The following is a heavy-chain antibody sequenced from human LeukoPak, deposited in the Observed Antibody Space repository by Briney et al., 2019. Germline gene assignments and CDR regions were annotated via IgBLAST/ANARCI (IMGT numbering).Heavy chain of an antibody. J-gene: IGHJ6*02. CDR3: ARLTNWQYTQSYYGLDF. CDR2: TRSKARKYTT. V-gene: IGHV3-72*01. D-gene: IGHD1-1*01. Sequence: PGGSLRLSCAASGVTLSDYHMDWVRQAPGKGLEWVGRTRSKARKYTTEFVASVKGRFAIARDDSKNSIYLQMNTLKTEDTAVYYCARLTNWQYTQSYYGLDFWGQGTSVTVSS. CDR1: GVTLSDYH.